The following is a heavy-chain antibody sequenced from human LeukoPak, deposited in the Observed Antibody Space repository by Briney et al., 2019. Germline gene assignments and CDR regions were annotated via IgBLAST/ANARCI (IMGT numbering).Heavy chain of an antibody. Sequence: ASVKVSCKASGYTFTSYGISWVRQAPGQGLEWMGWISAYNGNTNYAQKFQGRVTMTEDTSTDTAYMELSSLRSEDTAVYYCATNLHWSGYYTFAFDIWGQGTMVTVSS. CDR3: ATNLHWSGYYTFAFDI. J-gene: IGHJ3*02. V-gene: IGHV1-18*01. CDR2: ISAYNGNT. CDR1: GYTFTSYG. D-gene: IGHD3-3*01.